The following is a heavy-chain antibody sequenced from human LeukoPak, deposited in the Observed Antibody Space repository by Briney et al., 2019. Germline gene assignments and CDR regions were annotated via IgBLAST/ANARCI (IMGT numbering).Heavy chain of an antibody. CDR1: GFTFSYHF. V-gene: IGHV3-11*01. J-gene: IGHJ3*01. CDR2: ISGSGAT. CDR3: ARDPMYNGGNSGAFDF. D-gene: IGHD4-23*01. Sequence: GGSLRLSCAASGFTFSYHFMTWIRQAPGKELEWISYISGSGATYYADSVKGRFTISRDNAQNSLWLQMNSLRAEDTAVYYCARDPMYNGGNSGAFDFWGQGTLVTVSS.